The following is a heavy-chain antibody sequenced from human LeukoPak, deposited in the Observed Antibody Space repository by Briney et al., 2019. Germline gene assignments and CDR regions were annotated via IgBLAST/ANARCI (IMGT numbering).Heavy chain of an antibody. V-gene: IGHV1-69*13. CDR2: IIPIFGTA. CDR3: ARPRGVVLPAAEAAGAFDI. CDR1: GYTFTSYG. Sequence: GASVKVSCKASGYTFTSYGISWVRQAPGQGLEWMGGIIPIFGTANYAQKFQGRVTITADESTSTAYMELSSLRSEDTAVYYCARPRGVVLPAAEAAGAFDIWGQGTMVTVSS. J-gene: IGHJ3*02. D-gene: IGHD2-2*01.